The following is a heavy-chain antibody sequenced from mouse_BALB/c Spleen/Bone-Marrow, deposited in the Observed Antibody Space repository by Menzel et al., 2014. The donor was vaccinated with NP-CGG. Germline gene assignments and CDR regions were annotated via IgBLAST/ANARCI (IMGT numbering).Heavy chain of an antibody. CDR1: GYSFTSYW. V-gene: IGHV1-5*01. Sequence: VQLQQSGTVLARPGASVKMSCKASGYSFTSYWMHWVKRRPGQGLEWIGAIYPGNSDTRYNQKFKGKARLTADTSASTAYMELSSLTNEDSAVYYCTGYGNYVETSFAYWGQGTLVTVSA. CDR3: TGYGNYVETSFAY. J-gene: IGHJ3*01. CDR2: IYPGNSDT. D-gene: IGHD2-1*01.